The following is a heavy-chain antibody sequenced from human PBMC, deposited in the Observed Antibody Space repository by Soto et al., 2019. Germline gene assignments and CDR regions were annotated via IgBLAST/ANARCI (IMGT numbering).Heavy chain of an antibody. CDR1: GFSIQTSYF. J-gene: IGHJ4*02. V-gene: IGHV4-38-2*01. D-gene: IGHD3-10*02. CDR2: ISHSGRA. Sequence: SETLSLTCGVSGFSIQTSYFWCWIRPPPGKGLEWFELISHSGRAYSHPSFASRVTISLDTTNNAFSLPLNSVTAAATAVYYFARGRCVRLVWVPLDSWGQGTLVTVSS. CDR3: ARGRCVRLVWVPLDS.